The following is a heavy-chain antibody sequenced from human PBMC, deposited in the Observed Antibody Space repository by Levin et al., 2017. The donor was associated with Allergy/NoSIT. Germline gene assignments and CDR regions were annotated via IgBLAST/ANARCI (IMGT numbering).Heavy chain of an antibody. V-gene: IGHV3-30*18. D-gene: IGHD4-17*01. J-gene: IGHJ4*02. Sequence: GGSLRLSCAASGFTFSSYGMHWVRQAPGKGLEWVAVISYDGSNKYYADSVKGRFTISRDNSKNTLYLQMNSLRAEDTAVYYCAKDHDYGDYGPFDYWGQGTLVTVSS. CDR3: AKDHDYGDYGPFDY. CDR1: GFTFSSYG. CDR2: ISYDGSNK.